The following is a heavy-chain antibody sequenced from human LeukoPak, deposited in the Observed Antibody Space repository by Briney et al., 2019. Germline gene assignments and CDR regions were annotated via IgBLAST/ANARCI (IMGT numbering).Heavy chain of an antibody. CDR3: ARGGDYGDLRYFDY. CDR1: GGSINTAY. J-gene: IGHJ4*02. CDR2: IYYRGST. V-gene: IGHV4-59*01. Sequence: LESLSLTCTVPGGSINTAYWGWIRQPPGKGLEWIGYIYYRGSTNYNPSLKSRVTFSVDTSKNQFSLKLNSVTAADTAVYYCARGGDYGDLRYFDYWGQGTLVTVSS. D-gene: IGHD4-17*01.